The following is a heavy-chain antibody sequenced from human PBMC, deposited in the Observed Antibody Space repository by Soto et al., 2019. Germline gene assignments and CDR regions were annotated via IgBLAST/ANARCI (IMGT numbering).Heavy chain of an antibody. CDR1: GGSISSYY. V-gene: IGHV4-59*01. J-gene: IGHJ5*02. CDR3: ARVWGFQSGSGSYPPEVWFDP. Sequence: SETLSLTCTVSGGSISSYYWSWIRQPPGKGLEWIGYIYYSGSTNYNPSLKSRVTISVDTSKNQFSLKLSSVTAADTAVYYCARVWGFQSGSGSYPPEVWFDPWGQGTLVTVSS. CDR2: IYYSGST. D-gene: IGHD3-10*01.